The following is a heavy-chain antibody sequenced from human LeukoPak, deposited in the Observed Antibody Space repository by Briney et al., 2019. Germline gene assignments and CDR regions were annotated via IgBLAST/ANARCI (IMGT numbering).Heavy chain of an antibody. J-gene: IGHJ4*02. Sequence: GRSLRLSGVASGFTFSSHGMHWVRQAPGKGLEWVAVIWYDGSHRYYPDSVKGRFTISRDNSKNTLFLQMDSLRVDDTAVYYCVRDNAAADGALDYWGQGSLVTVSS. V-gene: IGHV3-33*01. CDR1: GFTFSSHG. D-gene: IGHD5-24*01. CDR3: VRDNAAADGALDY. CDR2: IWYDGSHR.